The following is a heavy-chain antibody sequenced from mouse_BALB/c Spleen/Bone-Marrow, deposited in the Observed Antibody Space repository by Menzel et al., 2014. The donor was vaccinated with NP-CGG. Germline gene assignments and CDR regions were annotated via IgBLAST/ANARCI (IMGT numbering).Heavy chain of an antibody. D-gene: IGHD2-3*01. J-gene: IGHJ4*01. Sequence: VLLQQSGAELVKPGASVKLSCKASGYTFTSYYMYWVKQRPGQGLEWIGEINPSNGGTNFNEKFKSKATLTVDKSSSTAYMQLSSLTSEDSAVYYCTRGGWLAMDYWGQGTSVTVSS. CDR2: INPSNGGT. CDR3: TRGGWLAMDY. CDR1: GYTFTSYY. V-gene: IGHV1S81*02.